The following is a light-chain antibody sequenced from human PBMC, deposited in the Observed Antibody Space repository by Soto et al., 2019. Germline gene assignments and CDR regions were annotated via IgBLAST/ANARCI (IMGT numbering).Light chain of an antibody. CDR2: EVS. J-gene: IGLJ2*01. CDR3: SSYTRSSTVV. CDR1: SSDIGVYKY. Sequence: QSALTQPASVSGSPGQSITISCTGTSSDIGVYKYVSWYQQHPGKAPNLMIYEVSHRPSGVSNRFSGSKSGNTASLTISGLQAEDEADYYCSSYTRSSTVVFGGGTKLTVL. V-gene: IGLV2-14*01.